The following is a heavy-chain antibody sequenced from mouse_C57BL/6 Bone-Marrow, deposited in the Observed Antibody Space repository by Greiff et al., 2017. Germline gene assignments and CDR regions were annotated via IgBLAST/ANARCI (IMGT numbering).Heavy chain of an antibody. CDR1: GYAFTNYL. Sequence: QVQLQQSGAELVRPGTSVKVSCKASGYAFTNYLIEWVKQRPGQGLEWIGVINPGSGGTNYNEKFKGRATLTADKSSSTAYMQLSSLTSEDSAVYFCARNEAIYYGNSYYAMDYWGQGTSVTVSS. J-gene: IGHJ4*01. V-gene: IGHV1-54*01. CDR2: INPGSGGT. D-gene: IGHD2-1*01. CDR3: ARNEAIYYGNSYYAMDY.